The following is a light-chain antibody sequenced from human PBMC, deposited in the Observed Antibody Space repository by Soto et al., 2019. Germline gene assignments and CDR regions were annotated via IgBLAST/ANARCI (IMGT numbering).Light chain of an antibody. Sequence: EIVMTQSPATLSVSPGERATLSCRASQSVSSNLAWYQQKPGQAPRLLIYGASTRATGITARFSGRRSGTEFTLTFRSLQSEDFAVYYCQQYNNWPVSFGQGTKLEMK. CDR1: QSVSSN. CDR2: GAS. J-gene: IGKJ2*03. V-gene: IGKV3-15*01. CDR3: QQYNNWPVS.